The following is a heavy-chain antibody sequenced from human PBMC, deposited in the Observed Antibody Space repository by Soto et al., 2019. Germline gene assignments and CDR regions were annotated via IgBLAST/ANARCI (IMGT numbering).Heavy chain of an antibody. CDR1: GGSFSGYY. J-gene: IGHJ4*02. V-gene: IGHV4-34*01. Sequence: QVQLQQWGAGLLKPSETLSLTCAVYGGSFSGYYWSWIRQPPGKGLEWIGEINHSGSTHYNPSLKSRVTVSVDTCKNQFSLRLSSVTAGNTAVYYCARGRSRFGELLYLHYWGQGTLVTVSS. CDR3: ARGRSRFGELLYLHY. CDR2: INHSGST. D-gene: IGHD3-10*01.